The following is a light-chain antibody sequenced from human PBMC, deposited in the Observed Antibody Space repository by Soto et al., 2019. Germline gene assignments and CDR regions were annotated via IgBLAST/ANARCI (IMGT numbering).Light chain of an antibody. V-gene: IGKV1-5*01. J-gene: IGKJ1*01. CDR1: QSISSW. CDR2: DAS. Sequence: DIQMTQSPSTLSSSVGDRVTITCRASQSISSWLAWYQQKPGKAPKLLIYDASSLEGGVTSRFRDSGYGKESPLTISSLQPDDFATYYCQQYNSYSRWTFGQGTKVEIK. CDR3: QQYNSYSRWT.